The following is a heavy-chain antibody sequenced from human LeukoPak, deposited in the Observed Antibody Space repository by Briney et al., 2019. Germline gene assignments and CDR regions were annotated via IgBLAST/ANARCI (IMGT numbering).Heavy chain of an antibody. CDR3: ARDYYDSSGYYSRDPAPFDY. CDR2: IIRSSIYI. CDR1: GFTFSSYT. D-gene: IGHD3-22*01. J-gene: IGHJ4*02. Sequence: PGGSLRLSCAASGFTFSSYTMHWVRQAPGKGLEWVSSIIRSSIYIYYADSLKGRFTISRDNAKNSLYLQMNSLRAEGTAVYYCARDYYDSSGYYSRDPAPFDYWGQGTLVTVSS. V-gene: IGHV3-21*01.